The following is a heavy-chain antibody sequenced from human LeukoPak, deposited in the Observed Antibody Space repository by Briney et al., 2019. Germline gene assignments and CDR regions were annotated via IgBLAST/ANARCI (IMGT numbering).Heavy chain of an antibody. Sequence: ASVKVSCKASGYTFTGYYMHWLRQAPGQWLEWMGWINPNSGGTNYAQKFQGRVTMTRDTSISTAYMELSRLRSDDTAVYYCARDWANTIFVVVLYFDYLGQGTLATVSS. CDR3: ARDWANTIFVVVLYFDY. CDR2: INPNSGGT. V-gene: IGHV1-2*02. D-gene: IGHD3-3*01. CDR1: GYTFTGYY. J-gene: IGHJ4*02.